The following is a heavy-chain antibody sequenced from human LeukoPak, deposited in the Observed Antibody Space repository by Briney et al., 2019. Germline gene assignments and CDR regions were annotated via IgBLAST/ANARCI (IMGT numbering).Heavy chain of an antibody. D-gene: IGHD6-13*01. CDR2: INPNSGGT. J-gene: IGHJ6*02. CDR3: ARVRIGQQLDKYYYYAMDV. Sequence: GASVKVYCKASGYTFTDYYMHWVRQAPGQGLEWMGWINPNSGGTNYAQKSQGRVTMTTDTSISTAYMEVSRLRSDDTAVYYCARVRIGQQLDKYYYYAMDVWGQGTTVTVSS. CDR1: GYTFTDYY. V-gene: IGHV1-2*02.